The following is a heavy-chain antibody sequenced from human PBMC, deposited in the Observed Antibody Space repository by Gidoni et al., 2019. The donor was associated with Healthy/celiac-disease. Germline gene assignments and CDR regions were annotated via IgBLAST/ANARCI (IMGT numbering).Heavy chain of an antibody. Sequence: QVQLQQWGAGLLKPSEPLSLTCAVYGGSFSGYYWSWIRQPPGKGLDWIGEINHSGSTNYNPYLKRRVTISVDTSKNQFSLKLSSVTAADTAVYYCATGPMVRGVIRRGWFDPWGQGTLVTVSS. CDR3: ATGPMVRGVIRRGWFDP. V-gene: IGHV4-34*01. CDR2: INHSGST. CDR1: GGSFSGYY. J-gene: IGHJ5*02. D-gene: IGHD3-10*01.